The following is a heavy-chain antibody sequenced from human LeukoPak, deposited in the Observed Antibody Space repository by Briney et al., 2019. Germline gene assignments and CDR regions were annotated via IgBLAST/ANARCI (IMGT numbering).Heavy chain of an antibody. J-gene: IGHJ5*01. V-gene: IGHV4-34*01. CDR3: ARGLADCSSTSCYPTGFDP. CDR1: GGSFSGYY. Sequence: SETLSLTCAVYGGSFSGYYWSWIRQPPGKGLEWFGEINHSGSTNYNPSLKSRVTISVDTSKNQCSLKLSSVTAADTTVYYCARGLADCSSTSCYPTGFDPWGQGTLVTVSS. D-gene: IGHD2-2*01. CDR2: INHSGST.